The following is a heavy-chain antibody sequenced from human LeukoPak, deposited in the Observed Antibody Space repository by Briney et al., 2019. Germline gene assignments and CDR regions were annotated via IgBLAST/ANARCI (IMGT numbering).Heavy chain of an antibody. CDR1: GYSFTSYW. CDR2: IYPGDSAT. CDR3: ARRNYYDSSGYYSH. J-gene: IGHJ4*02. D-gene: IGHD3-22*01. V-gene: IGHV5-51*01. Sequence: GESLKISCKGSGYSFTSYWFGWVRQMPGKGLEWMGIIYPGDSATRYSPSFQGQVTISADKSISTAYLQWSSLKASDTAMYHCARRNYYDSSGYYSHWGQGTLVTVSS.